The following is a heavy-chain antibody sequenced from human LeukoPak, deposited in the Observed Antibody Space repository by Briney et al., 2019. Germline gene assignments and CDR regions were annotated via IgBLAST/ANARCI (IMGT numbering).Heavy chain of an antibody. Sequence: PSETLSLTCTVSGGSLTSYYWSWIRQPPGKGLEWIGCIYYTGTTNYNPSRKSRVTISVDTSKNQFSLKLNSVTAADTAVYYCARFGSLREPILDYWGQGTLVTVSS. CDR1: GGSLTSYY. J-gene: IGHJ4*02. V-gene: IGHV4-59*01. D-gene: IGHD3-16*01. CDR2: IYYTGTT. CDR3: ARFGSLREPILDY.